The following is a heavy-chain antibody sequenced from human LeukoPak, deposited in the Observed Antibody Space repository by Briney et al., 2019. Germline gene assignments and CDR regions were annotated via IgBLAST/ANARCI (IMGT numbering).Heavy chain of an antibody. V-gene: IGHV3-33*01. CDR3: ARAYSSSWYFGY. J-gene: IGHJ4*02. D-gene: IGHD6-13*01. CDR1: GFTFSSYG. Sequence: GGSLRLSCAASGFTFSSYGMHWVRQAPGKGLEWVAVIWYDGSNKYYADSVKGQFTISRDNSKNTLYLQMNNLRAEDTAVYSCARAYSSSWYFGYWGRGTLVTVSS. CDR2: IWYDGSNK.